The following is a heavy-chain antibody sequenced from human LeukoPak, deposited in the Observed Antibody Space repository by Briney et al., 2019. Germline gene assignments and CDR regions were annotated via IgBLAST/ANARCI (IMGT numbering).Heavy chain of an antibody. J-gene: IGHJ6*02. CDR3: ARDWWLGSPSLQGYFYGLDV. V-gene: IGHV4-59*01. D-gene: IGHD2-2*01. CDR2: MYNSGSI. Sequence: KSSETLSLTCTVSGASFSGFYWTWIRQAPGKGLEWIGNMYNSGSIEYNPSLKSRATISVDTSKNQFSLRLCSVTAADTAVYYCARDWWLGSPSLQGYFYGLDVWGQGTTVTASS. CDR1: GASFSGFY.